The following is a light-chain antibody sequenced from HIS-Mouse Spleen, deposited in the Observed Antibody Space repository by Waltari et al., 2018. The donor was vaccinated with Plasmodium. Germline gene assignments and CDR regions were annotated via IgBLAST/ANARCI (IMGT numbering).Light chain of an antibody. J-gene: IGLJ3*02. CDR2: YKSDSDR. CDR3: MIRHSSAWV. CDR1: SGINVGTYR. V-gene: IGLV5-45*03. Sequence: QAVLTQPSSLSASPGASASLTCTLRSGINVGTYRIYWYQQKPGSPPQYLLRYKSDSDRQQGSGVPGRFSGSNDASANAGILRISGLQAEDEADYYCMIRHSSAWVFGGGTKLTVL.